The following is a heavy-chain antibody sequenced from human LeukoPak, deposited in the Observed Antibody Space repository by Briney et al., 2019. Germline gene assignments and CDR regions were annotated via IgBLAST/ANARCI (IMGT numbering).Heavy chain of an antibody. Sequence: SETLSLTCSVSGGSISGYYWSWVRQSAGKGLEWIGRIFTSGSTNYNPSLKSRLTMSVDTSRNQFSLTLTSVTAADTAVYYCARGLGLSLDYWGQGALVTVSS. CDR2: IFTSGST. CDR1: GGSISGYY. J-gene: IGHJ4*02. CDR3: ARGLGLSLDY. D-gene: IGHD3-16*01. V-gene: IGHV4-4*07.